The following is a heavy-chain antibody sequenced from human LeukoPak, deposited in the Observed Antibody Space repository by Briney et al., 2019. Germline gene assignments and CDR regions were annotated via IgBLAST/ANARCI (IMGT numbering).Heavy chain of an antibody. Sequence: PGGSLRLSCTASGFTFSNYDMGWVRQAPGKGLECVSVIRGSGDRTYYADSVKGRFTISKDNSKNTVYMQMNSLRAEDTAVYFCAKGGNNGGTFDYWGQGTLVTVSS. CDR2: IRGSGDRT. J-gene: IGHJ4*02. CDR3: AKGGNNGGTFDY. D-gene: IGHD1/OR15-1a*01. V-gene: IGHV3-23*01. CDR1: GFTFSNYD.